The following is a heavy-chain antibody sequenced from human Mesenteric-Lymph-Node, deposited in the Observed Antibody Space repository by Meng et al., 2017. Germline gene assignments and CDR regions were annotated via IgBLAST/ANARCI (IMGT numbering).Heavy chain of an antibody. V-gene: IGHV3-11*04. D-gene: IGHD3-22*01. CDR3: ARHYYNDSSGYHDAFDI. J-gene: IGHJ3*02. CDR1: GFTFSDYY. CDR2: ISSSGSTI. Sequence: GGFLRPSRAAPGFTFSDYYSSWTRQAPGKGLEWVSYISSSGSTIYYADSVKGRFTISRDNAKNSLYLQMNSLRAEDTAVYYCARHYYNDSSGYHDAFDIWGQGTMVTVSS.